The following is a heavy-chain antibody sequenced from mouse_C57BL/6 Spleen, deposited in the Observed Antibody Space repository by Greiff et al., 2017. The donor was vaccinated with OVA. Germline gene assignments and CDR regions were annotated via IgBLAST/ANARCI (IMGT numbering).Heavy chain of an antibody. CDR1: GFTFNTYA. Sequence: DVKLVESGGGLVQPKGSLKLSCAASGFTFNTYAMHWVRQAPGKGLEWVAHIRSKSSNYATYYADSVKDRFTISRDDSQSMLYLQMNNLKTEDTAMYYCVSTYYYGSSGDYYAMDYWGQGTSVTVSS. J-gene: IGHJ4*01. D-gene: IGHD1-1*01. V-gene: IGHV10-3*01. CDR2: IRSKSSNYAT. CDR3: VSTYYYGSSGDYYAMDY.